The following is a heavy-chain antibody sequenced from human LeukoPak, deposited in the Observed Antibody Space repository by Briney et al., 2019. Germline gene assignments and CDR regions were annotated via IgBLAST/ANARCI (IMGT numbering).Heavy chain of an antibody. CDR2: IDPSDSYT. CDR1: GYTFTNYW. V-gene: IGHV5-10-1*01. Sequence: GESLKISCEGSGYTFTNYWISWVRQMPGKGLEWMGRIDPSDSYTNYSPSFQGHVTISADKSISTAYLQWSSLKASDTAIYYCARYDYQSDAFDIWGQGTMVTVFS. J-gene: IGHJ3*02. CDR3: ARYDYQSDAFDI. D-gene: IGHD4/OR15-4a*01.